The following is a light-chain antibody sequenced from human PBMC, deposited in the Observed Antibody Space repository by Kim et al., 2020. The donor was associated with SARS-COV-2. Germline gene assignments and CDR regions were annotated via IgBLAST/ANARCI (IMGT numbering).Light chain of an antibody. CDR2: TAS. CDR3: QQANSFPIT. J-gene: IGKJ5*01. CDR1: HHISTW. V-gene: IGKV1-12*01. Sequence: DIQMTQSPSSVSASVGDRVTITCRASHHISTWLAWFQQKPGKAPKLLIYTASTLQSGVPSRFSGSGSGTDFTLTISNLQPEDFATYYSQQANSFPITFGQGTRLEIK.